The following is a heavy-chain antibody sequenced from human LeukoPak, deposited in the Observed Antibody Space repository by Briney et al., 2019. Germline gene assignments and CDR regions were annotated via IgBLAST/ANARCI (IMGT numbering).Heavy chain of an antibody. CDR1: GFTFSSYG. V-gene: IGHV3-30*02. CDR2: IRYDGSNK. J-gene: IGHJ4*02. Sequence: QAGGSLRLSCAASGFTFSSYGMHWVRQAPGKGLEWVAFIRYDGSNKYYADSVKGRFTISRDNSKNTLYLQMNSLRAEDTAVYYCAKDLFAAAAGTLWFDYWGQGTLVTVSS. D-gene: IGHD6-13*01. CDR3: AKDLFAAAAGTLWFDY.